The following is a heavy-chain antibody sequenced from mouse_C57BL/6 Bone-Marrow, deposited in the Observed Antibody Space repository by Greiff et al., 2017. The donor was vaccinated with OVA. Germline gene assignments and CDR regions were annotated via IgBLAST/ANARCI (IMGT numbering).Heavy chain of an antibody. Sequence: EVKLVESGGGLVKPGGSLKLSCAASGFTFSDYGMHWVRQAPEKGLEWVAYISSGSSTIYYADTVKGRFTTSRDNAKNTLFLQMTSLRSEDTALYYCARPYYYYGFWYFDVWGTGTTVTVSS. D-gene: IGHD1-1*01. CDR1: GFTFSDYG. V-gene: IGHV5-17*01. J-gene: IGHJ1*03. CDR2: ISSGSSTI. CDR3: ARPYYYYGFWYFDV.